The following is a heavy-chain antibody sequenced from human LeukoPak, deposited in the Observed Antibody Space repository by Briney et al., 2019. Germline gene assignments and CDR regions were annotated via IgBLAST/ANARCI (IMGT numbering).Heavy chain of an antibody. D-gene: IGHD3-10*01. CDR2: ISGSGGNT. Sequence: GGSLRLSCAASGFTFSSYGMSWVRQAPGKGLEWVSAISGSGGNTYYADSVKGRFTISRDNSKNTLYLQMNSLRAEDTAIYYCAKGVLPTGFDYWGQGTLVTVSS. CDR3: AKGVLPTGFDY. CDR1: GFTFSSYG. J-gene: IGHJ4*02. V-gene: IGHV3-23*01.